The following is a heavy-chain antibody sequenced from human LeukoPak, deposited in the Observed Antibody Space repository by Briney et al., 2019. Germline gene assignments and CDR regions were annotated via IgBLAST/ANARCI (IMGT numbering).Heavy chain of an antibody. V-gene: IGHV4-59*12. CDR3: ARIDYGDGLDY. CDR2: IYHSGST. D-gene: IGHD4-17*01. CDR1: GGSISSYY. J-gene: IGHJ4*02. Sequence: SETLSLTCTVSGGSISSYYWSWVRQPPGKGLEWIGEIYHSGSTNYNPSLKSRVTISVDKSKNQFSLKLSSVTAADTAVYYCARIDYGDGLDYWGQGTLVTVSS.